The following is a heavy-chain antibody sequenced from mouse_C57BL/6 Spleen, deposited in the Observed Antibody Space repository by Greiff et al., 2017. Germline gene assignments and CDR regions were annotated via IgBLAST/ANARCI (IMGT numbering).Heavy chain of an antibody. CDR1: GYAFSSSW. CDR3: ARESSYAMDY. D-gene: IGHD1-1*01. V-gene: IGHV1-82*01. CDR2: IYPGDGDT. Sequence: VKLMESGPELVKPGASVKISCKASGYAFSSSWMNWVKQRPGKGLEWIGRIYPGDGDTNYNGKFKGKATLTADKSSSTAYMQLSSLTSEDSAVYFCARESSYAMDYWGQGTSVTVSS. J-gene: IGHJ4*01.